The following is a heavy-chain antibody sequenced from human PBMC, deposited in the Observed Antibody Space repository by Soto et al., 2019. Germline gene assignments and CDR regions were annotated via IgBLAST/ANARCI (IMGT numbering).Heavy chain of an antibody. CDR1: GYTFTSYA. CDR2: INAGNGNT. Sequence: ASVKVSCQASGYTFTSYAMHWVRQAPGQRLEWMGWINAGNGNTKYSQKFQGRVTITRDTSASTAYMELSSLRSEDTAVYYCAREGRSTSWYYYYYYGMDVWGQGTTVTVSS. D-gene: IGHD2-2*01. J-gene: IGHJ6*02. V-gene: IGHV1-3*01. CDR3: AREGRSTSWYYYYYYGMDV.